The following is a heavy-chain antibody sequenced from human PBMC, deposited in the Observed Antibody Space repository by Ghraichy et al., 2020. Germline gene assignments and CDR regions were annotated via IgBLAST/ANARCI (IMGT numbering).Heavy chain of an antibody. CDR3: ATDLRSYGRWGYFDY. CDR2: FDPEDGET. V-gene: IGHV1-24*01. CDR1: GYTLTELS. Sequence: ASVKVSCKVSGYTLTELSMHWVRQAPGKGLEWMGGFDPEDGETIYAQKFQGRVTMTEDTSTDTAYMELSSLRSEDTAVYYCATDLRSYGRWGYFDYWGQGTLVTVSS. J-gene: IGHJ4*02. D-gene: IGHD1-26*01.